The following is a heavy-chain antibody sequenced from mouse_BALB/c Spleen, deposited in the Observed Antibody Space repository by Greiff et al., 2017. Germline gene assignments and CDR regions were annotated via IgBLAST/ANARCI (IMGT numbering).Heavy chain of an antibody. J-gene: IGHJ4*01. CDR2: ISNGGGST. CDR1: GFTFSSYT. D-gene: IGHD1-1*02. CDR3: ARTDYGYAMDY. V-gene: IGHV5-12-2*01. Sequence: EVQLVESGGGLVQPGGSLKLSCAASGFTFSSYTMSWVRQTPEKRLEWVAYISNGGGSTYYPDTVKGRFTISRDNAKNTLYLQMSSLKSEDTAMYYCARTDYGYAMDYWGQGTSVTVSS.